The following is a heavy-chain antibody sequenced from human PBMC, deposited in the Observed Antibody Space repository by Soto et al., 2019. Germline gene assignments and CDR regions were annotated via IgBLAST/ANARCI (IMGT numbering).Heavy chain of an antibody. CDR2: IRTDSGHT. V-gene: IGHV1-3*04. J-gene: IGHJ4*02. D-gene: IGHD1-26*01. Sequence: SVKVSSNTSGGTLLREAMLVVGQANGQRLEWMGWIRTDSGHTDYSQKFQGRVTITRDTSATTTYMEMSSLGSEDTAVYYCARENPPAAGSYYDYWGQATLVNVSS. CDR1: GGTLLREA. CDR3: ARENPPAAGSYYDY.